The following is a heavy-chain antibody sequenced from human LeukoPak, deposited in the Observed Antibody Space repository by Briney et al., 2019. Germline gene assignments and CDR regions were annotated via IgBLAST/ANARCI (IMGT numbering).Heavy chain of an antibody. CDR2: ISSSGNTI. CDR3: ARDRYYDFWSGYHTLDY. V-gene: IGHV3-48*03. D-gene: IGHD3-3*01. Sequence: GGSLRLSCAASGFTFSSYEMNWVRQAPGKGLEWVSYISSSGNTIYYADSVKGRFTISRDNSKNTLYLQMNSLRSEDTAVYYCARDRYYDFWSGYHTLDYWGQGTLVTVSS. CDR1: GFTFSSYE. J-gene: IGHJ4*02.